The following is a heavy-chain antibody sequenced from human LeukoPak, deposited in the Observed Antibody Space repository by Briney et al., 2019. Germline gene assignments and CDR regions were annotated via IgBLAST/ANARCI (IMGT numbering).Heavy chain of an antibody. CDR1: GFTVSSNY. D-gene: IGHD3-10*01. CDR2: IYSGGST. CDR3: ARDPVRNPLDP. Sequence: GGSLRLSCAASGFTVSSNYMSWVRQAPGKGLEWVSVIYSGGSTYYADSVKGRFTISRDNSKNTLYLQMNSLRAEDTAVYYCARDPVRNPLDPWGQGTLVIVSS. J-gene: IGHJ5*02. V-gene: IGHV3-66*01.